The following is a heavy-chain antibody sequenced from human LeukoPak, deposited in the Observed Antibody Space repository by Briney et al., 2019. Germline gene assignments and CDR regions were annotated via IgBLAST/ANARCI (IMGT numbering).Heavy chain of an antibody. V-gene: IGHV4-34*01. Sequence: SETLSLTCAVYGGSYSGYYWSWIRQPPGKGLEWIGEINHSGSTNYNPSLKSRVTISVDTSKNQFSLKLTSVTAADTAVYFCAYNRNFALDNWGQGTLVTVSS. CDR2: INHSGST. D-gene: IGHD1-14*01. J-gene: IGHJ4*01. CDR3: AYNRNFALDN. CDR1: GGSYSGYY.